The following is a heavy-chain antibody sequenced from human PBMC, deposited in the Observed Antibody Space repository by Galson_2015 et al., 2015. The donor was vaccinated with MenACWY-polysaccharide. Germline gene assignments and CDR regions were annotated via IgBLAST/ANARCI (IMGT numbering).Heavy chain of an antibody. CDR1: GLTFSSYA. V-gene: IGHV3-23*01. D-gene: IGHD2-2*02. CDR3: AKANGVGVRAAIEF. Sequence: SLRLACAASGLTFSSYAMSWARQAPGKGLEWVSAISGSGGSTYYADSVKGRFNTSRDKSKNTLSLQMNSLRAEDTAVYYCAKANGVGVRAAIEFWGQGTLVTVSS. CDR2: ISGSGGST. J-gene: IGHJ4*02.